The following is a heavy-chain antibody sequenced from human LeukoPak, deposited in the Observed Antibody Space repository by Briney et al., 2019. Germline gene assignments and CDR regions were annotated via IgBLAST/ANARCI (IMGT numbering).Heavy chain of an antibody. CDR1: GFTFSSYA. CDR3: AKTLSGARWYFDY. V-gene: IGHV3-23*01. CDR2: ISGSGGST. Sequence: PGGSLRLSCAASGFTFSSYAMSWVRQAPGKGLEWVSAISGSGGSTYYVDSVKGRFTISRDNSKNTLYLQMNSLRAEDTAVYYCAKTLSGARWYFDYWGQGTLVTVSS. J-gene: IGHJ4*02. D-gene: IGHD3-10*01.